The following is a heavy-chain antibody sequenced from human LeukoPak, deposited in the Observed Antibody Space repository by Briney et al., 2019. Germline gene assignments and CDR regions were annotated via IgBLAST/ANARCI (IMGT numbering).Heavy chain of an antibody. D-gene: IGHD3-3*01. V-gene: IGHV3-30-3*01. J-gene: IGHJ4*02. Sequence: TGGSLRLSCAASGFTFSSYAMHWVRQAPGKGLEWVAVISYDGSNKYYADSVKGRFTISRDNSKNTLYLQMNSLRAEDTAVYYCAKSEFDYWGQGTLVTVSS. CDR1: GFTFSSYA. CDR2: ISYDGSNK. CDR3: AKSEFDY.